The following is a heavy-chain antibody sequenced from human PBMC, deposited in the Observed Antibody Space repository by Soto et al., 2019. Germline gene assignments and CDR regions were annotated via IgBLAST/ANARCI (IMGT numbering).Heavy chain of an antibody. V-gene: IGHV3-30-3*01. J-gene: IGHJ4*02. CDR3: ARAKDCSGGTCYLYFDF. CDR1: GFTFSSYA. D-gene: IGHD2-15*01. Sequence: QVHLVESGGGVVQPGRSLRLSCAASGFTFSSYAMHWVRQAPGKRLEWVGVISFDGSNAYYADSVNGRFTISRDNSKITLYLQMNSLRPEDTAVYYCARAKDCSGGTCYLYFDFWGQGTLVTVSS. CDR2: ISFDGSNA.